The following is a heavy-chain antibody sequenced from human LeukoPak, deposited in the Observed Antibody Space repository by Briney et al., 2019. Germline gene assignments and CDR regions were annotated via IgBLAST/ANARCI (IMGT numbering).Heavy chain of an antibody. Sequence: PGGSLRLSCAASGFTFSNYAMNWVRQAPGKGPEWVSSISGSGGSTHYADSVRGRFTISRDNTKNTLYLQMNSLGAEDTAVYYCANRYCSSTTCSYFDYWGQGTLVTVSS. V-gene: IGHV3-23*01. D-gene: IGHD2-2*01. CDR1: GFTFSNYA. CDR3: ANRYCSSTTCSYFDY. J-gene: IGHJ4*02. CDR2: ISGSGGST.